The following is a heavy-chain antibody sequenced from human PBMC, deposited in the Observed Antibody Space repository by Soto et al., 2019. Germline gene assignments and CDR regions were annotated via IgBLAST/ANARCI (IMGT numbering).Heavy chain of an antibody. CDR3: ARDRVQLWLQSIKPDYYYGMDV. V-gene: IGHV4-31*03. J-gene: IGHJ6*02. D-gene: IGHD5-18*01. CDR2: IYYSGST. CDR1: GGSISSGGYY. Sequence: LSLTCTVSGGSISSGGYYWSWIRQHPGKGLEWIGYIYYSGSTYYNPSLKSRVTISVDTSKNQFSLKLSSVTAADTAVYYCARDRVQLWLQSIKPDYYYGMDVWGQGTTVTVSS.